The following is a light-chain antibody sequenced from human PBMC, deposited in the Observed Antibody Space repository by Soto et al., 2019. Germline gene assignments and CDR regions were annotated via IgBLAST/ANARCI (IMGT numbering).Light chain of an antibody. CDR1: QSVSSN. CDR3: QQYNNWPPYT. Sequence: ETVMTQSPAALSVSPGERATLSCRASQSVSSNLAWYQQKPGQAPRLLIYGASTRAAGTPARFSGSGSGTEFTLTISRLQSEDFAVYYCQQYNNWPPYTFGQGTKLEIK. V-gene: IGKV3-15*01. J-gene: IGKJ2*01. CDR2: GAS.